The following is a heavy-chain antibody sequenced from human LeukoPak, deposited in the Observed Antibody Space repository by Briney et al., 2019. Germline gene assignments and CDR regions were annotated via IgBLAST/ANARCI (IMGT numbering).Heavy chain of an antibody. V-gene: IGHV1-69*05. CDR1: GGTFSSYA. D-gene: IGHD4-17*01. CDR3: ARIPADYGDYVEAGDY. Sequence: SVKVSCKASGGTFSSYAISWVRQAPGQGLEWMGGIIPIFGTANYAQKFQGRVTITTDESTSTAYMELGSLRSEDTAVYYCARIPADYGDYVEAGDYWGQGTLVTVSS. J-gene: IGHJ4*02. CDR2: IIPIFGTA.